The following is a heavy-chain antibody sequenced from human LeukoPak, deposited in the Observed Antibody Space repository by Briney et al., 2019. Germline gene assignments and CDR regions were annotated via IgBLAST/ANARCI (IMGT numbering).Heavy chain of an antibody. CDR2: IIPILGIA. Sequence: SVKVSCKASGGTFSSYTISWVRQAPGQGLEWMGRIIPILGIANYAQKFQGRVTITADKSTSTAYMELSSLRSEDTAVYYCASGGHRITMVRGVNFDYWGQGTLVTVSP. D-gene: IGHD3-10*01. CDR3: ASGGHRITMVRGVNFDY. CDR1: GGTFSSYT. V-gene: IGHV1-69*02. J-gene: IGHJ4*02.